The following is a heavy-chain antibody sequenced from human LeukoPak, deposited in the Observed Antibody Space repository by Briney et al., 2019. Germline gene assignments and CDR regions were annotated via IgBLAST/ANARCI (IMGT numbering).Heavy chain of an antibody. J-gene: IGHJ4*02. Sequence: GGSLRLSCVASGFTFSGAAIHWFRQASGKGLEWVGRIRTKPNNYAAAYTASVKGRFTISRDDSKNTAYLQMNSLKTEDTAVYYCTRTGYTSGTGDYWGQGTLVTVSS. V-gene: IGHV3-73*01. CDR1: GFTFSGAA. D-gene: IGHD6-19*01. CDR2: IRTKPNNYAA. CDR3: TRTGYTSGTGDY.